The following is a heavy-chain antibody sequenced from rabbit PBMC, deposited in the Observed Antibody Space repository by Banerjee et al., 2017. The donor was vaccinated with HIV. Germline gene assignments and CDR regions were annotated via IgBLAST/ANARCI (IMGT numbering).Heavy chain of an antibody. V-gene: IGHV1S45*01. Sequence: QEQLEESGGGLVKPEGSLTLTCTASGFSFSSSYWICWVRQAPGKGLEWIACIYTTGGSTDYASWVNGRFTISKTSSTTVTLQMTSLTAADTATYFCASNYAVSGDWTYYGMDLWGPGTLVTVS. CDR3: ASNYAVSGDWTYYGMDL. D-gene: IGHD8-1*01. CDR1: GFSFSSSYW. J-gene: IGHJ6*01. CDR2: IYTTGGST.